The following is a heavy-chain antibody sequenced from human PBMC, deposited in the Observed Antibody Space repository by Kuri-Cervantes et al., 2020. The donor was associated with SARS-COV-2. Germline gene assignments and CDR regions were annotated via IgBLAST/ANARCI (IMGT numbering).Heavy chain of an antibody. J-gene: IGHJ5*02. CDR3: ARGARDIVVVPAAKDWFDP. CDR1: GFTFSSYW. Sequence: GESLKISCAASGFTFSSYWMHWVRQAPGKGLVWVSRINSDGSSTSYADSVKGRFTISRDNAKNTLYLRMNSLRAEDTAVYYCARGARDIVVVPAAKDWFDPWGQGTLVTVSS. D-gene: IGHD2-2*01. CDR2: INSDGSST. V-gene: IGHV3-74*01.